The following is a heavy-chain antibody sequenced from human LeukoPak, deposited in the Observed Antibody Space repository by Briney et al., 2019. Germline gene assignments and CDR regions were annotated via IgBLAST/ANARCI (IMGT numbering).Heavy chain of an antibody. J-gene: IGHJ4*02. CDR2: ISWNSGSI. V-gene: IGHV3-9*01. D-gene: IGHD3-22*01. CDR3: AKGSGYDSSGYHDY. Sequence: GGSLRLSCAASRFTFDDYAMHWVRQAPGKGLEWVSGISWNSGSIGYADSVKGRFTISRDNAKNSLYLQMNSLRAEDTALYYCAKGSGYDSSGYHDYWGQGTLVTVSS. CDR1: RFTFDDYA.